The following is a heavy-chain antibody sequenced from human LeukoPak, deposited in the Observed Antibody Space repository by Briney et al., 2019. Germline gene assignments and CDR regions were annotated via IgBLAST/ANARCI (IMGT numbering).Heavy chain of an antibody. CDR1: GGTFSSYA. CDR3: GRDGAVAGYLEY. D-gene: IGHD6-19*01. V-gene: IGHV1-69*13. Sequence: SVKVSCKASGGTFSSYAISWVRQAPGQGLEWMGGIIPIFGTANYAQKFQGRVTITADESTSTAYMELSSLRSEDTAVYYCGRDGAVAGYLEYWGQGTLVTVSS. J-gene: IGHJ4*02. CDR2: IIPIFGTA.